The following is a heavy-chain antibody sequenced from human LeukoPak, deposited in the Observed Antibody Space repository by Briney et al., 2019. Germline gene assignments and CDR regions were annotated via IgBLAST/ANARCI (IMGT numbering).Heavy chain of an antibody. Sequence: GGSLRLSCAASGFTFSSYGMHWVRQAPGKGLEWVAFIRYDGSNKYYADSVKGRFTISRDNSKNTLYLQMNSLRAEDTAVYYCARDGRGTGTTDRYYYGMDVWGQGTTVTVSS. J-gene: IGHJ6*02. V-gene: IGHV3-30*02. CDR2: IRYDGSNK. CDR3: ARDGRGTGTTDRYYYGMDV. D-gene: IGHD1-1*01. CDR1: GFTFSSYG.